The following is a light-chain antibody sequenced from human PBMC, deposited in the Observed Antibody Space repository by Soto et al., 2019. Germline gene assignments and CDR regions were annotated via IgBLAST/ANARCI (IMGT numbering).Light chain of an antibody. CDR3: QQYGTSPFT. CDR2: GAS. J-gene: IGKJ3*01. Sequence: EIVLTQSPGTLSLSPGDTATLSCRASQSVYINSLAWYQQKPGQAPRLLIYGASARASAVPDRFSASGSGSDFALTITRLEPEDFAVYYCQQYGTSPFTFGPGTRVD. V-gene: IGKV3-20*01. CDR1: QSVYINS.